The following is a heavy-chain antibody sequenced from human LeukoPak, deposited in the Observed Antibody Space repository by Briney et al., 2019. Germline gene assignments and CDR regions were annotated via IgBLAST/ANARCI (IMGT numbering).Heavy chain of an antibody. Sequence: SSETLSLTCSVSGGSISSYYWTWIRQPPGKGLEWIGYRYYSGSTTYNPSLKSRVTIPVDTSKSQFSLKLISVTAADTAIYYCARVRGDFETDWGQGTLVTVSS. CDR3: ARVRGDFETD. CDR2: RYYSGST. CDR1: GGSISSYY. V-gene: IGHV4-59*01. D-gene: IGHD3-16*01. J-gene: IGHJ1*01.